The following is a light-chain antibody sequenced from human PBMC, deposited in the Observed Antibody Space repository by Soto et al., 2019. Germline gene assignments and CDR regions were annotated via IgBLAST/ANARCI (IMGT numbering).Light chain of an antibody. CDR2: LEGSGSY. CDR3: ETWDSNTRM. Sequence: QPVLTQSSSASASLGSSVKLTYTLSSGHSSYSIAWHQQQPGKAPRYLMKLEGSGSYNKGSGIPDRFSGSSSGADRYLTISNLQSEDEGDYYCETWDSNTRMFGGGTKLTVL. V-gene: IGLV4-60*03. CDR1: SGHSSYS. J-gene: IGLJ3*02.